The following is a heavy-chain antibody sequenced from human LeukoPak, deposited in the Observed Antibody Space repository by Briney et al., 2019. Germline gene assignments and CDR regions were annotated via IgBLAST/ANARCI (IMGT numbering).Heavy chain of an antibody. J-gene: IGHJ4*02. D-gene: IGHD2-21*01. CDR3: ARGRVGMILY. Sequence: GSLRLSCAASGFTFSNAWMTWVRQAPGKGLEWIGEINHSGSTNYNPSLKSRVTISVDTSKNQFSLKLSSVTAADTAVYYCARGRVGMILYWGQGTLVTVSS. CDR1: GFTFSNAW. V-gene: IGHV4-34*01. CDR2: INHSGST.